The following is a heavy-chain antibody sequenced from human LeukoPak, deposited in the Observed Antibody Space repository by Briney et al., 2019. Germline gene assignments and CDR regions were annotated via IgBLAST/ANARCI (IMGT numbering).Heavy chain of an antibody. J-gene: IGHJ4*02. CDR1: GFTFSDHY. D-gene: IGHD3-10*01. CDR3: TTWFGELFDY. CDR2: IRNKANSYTT. Sequence: GGSLRLSCAASGFTFSDHYMDWVRQAPGKGLEWVGRIRNKANSYTTEYAASVKGTFTISRDDSKNSLYLQMNSLKTEDTAVYYCTTWFGELFDYWGQGTLVTVSS. V-gene: IGHV3-72*01.